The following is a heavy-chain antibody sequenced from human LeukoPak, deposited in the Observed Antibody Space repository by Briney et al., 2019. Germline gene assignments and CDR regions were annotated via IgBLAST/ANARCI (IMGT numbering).Heavy chain of an antibody. V-gene: IGHV3-23*01. D-gene: IGHD1-26*01. CDR3: AKETSSGNFVTIDC. J-gene: IGHJ4*02. CDR1: GFTLRNYV. Sequence: GGSLRLSCAASGFTLRNYVMSWVRQVPGKGLEWVSAITGDGGGTNHADSVKGRFTISRDNSRNTLYLQMNSLRAEDTAVYYCAKETSSGNFVTIDCWGQGTLVTVSS. CDR2: ITGDGGGT.